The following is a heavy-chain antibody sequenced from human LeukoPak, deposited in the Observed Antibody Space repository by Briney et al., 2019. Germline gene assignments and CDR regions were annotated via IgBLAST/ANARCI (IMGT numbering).Heavy chain of an antibody. D-gene: IGHD3-22*01. CDR1: GFTFTTYT. J-gene: IGHJ3*01. Sequence: KTGGSLRLSCAASGFTFTTYTMNWVRQAPGKRLEWVSSIRSTIGYIYYADSVKGRFTISRDNAKNSLYLQMNSLRAEDTAVYYCARGSDSSDYFNDAFDVWGQGIMVTVSS. V-gene: IGHV3-21*01. CDR3: ARGSDSSDYFNDAFDV. CDR2: IRSTIGYI.